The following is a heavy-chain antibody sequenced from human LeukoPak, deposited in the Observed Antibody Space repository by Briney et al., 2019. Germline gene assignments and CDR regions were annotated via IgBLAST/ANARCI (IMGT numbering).Heavy chain of an antibody. V-gene: IGHV3-23*03. Sequence: GGSLRLSCAASGFSFGGFAMTWVRQAPGRGLDWVSGIYRDGSGTFYSDSVKGGFTISIDNSKNILYLQMNNLRAEDTAIYYCAKDLNYGDGRWEFHTWGQGTLVTVSS. J-gene: IGHJ5*02. CDR3: AKDLNYGDGRWEFHT. D-gene: IGHD4-17*01. CDR2: IYRDGSGT. CDR1: GFSFGGFA.